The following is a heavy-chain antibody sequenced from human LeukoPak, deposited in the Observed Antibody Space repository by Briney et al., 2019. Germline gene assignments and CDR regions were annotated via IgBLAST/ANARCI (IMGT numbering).Heavy chain of an antibody. V-gene: IGHV4-39*02. CDR1: GGSINTESYY. CDR2: IFYTGTT. Sequence: SETLSLTCTVSGGSINTESYYWGWIRQPPGKGLEWVGSIFYTGTTFHNPALESRVAISVDRSKNHFSLRLNSLTAADTAVYYCARLTLSSYWFDPWGQGTLVIVSS. D-gene: IGHD3-16*01. J-gene: IGHJ5*02. CDR3: ARLTLSSYWFDP.